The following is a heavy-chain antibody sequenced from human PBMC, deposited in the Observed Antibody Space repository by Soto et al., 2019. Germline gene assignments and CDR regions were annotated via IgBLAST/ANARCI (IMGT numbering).Heavy chain of an antibody. CDR1: GYTFTSYG. CDR2: ISAYNGNT. J-gene: IGHJ6*02. V-gene: IGHV1-18*01. CDR3: ARDRSSSSYYYYGMDV. D-gene: IGHD6-6*01. Sequence: GASVKVSCKASGYTFTSYGISWVRQAPGQGLEWMGWISAYNGNTNYAQKLQGRVTMTTDTSTSTAYMELRSLRSDDTAVYYCARDRSSSSYYYYGMDVWGQGTTVTVSS.